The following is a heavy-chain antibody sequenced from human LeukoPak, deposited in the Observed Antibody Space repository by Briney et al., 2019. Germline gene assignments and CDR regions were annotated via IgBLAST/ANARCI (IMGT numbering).Heavy chain of an antibody. Sequence: PSETLSLTCTVSGGSISTYYWSWIRQPPGKGLEWIGYSHYSGSTNYNPSLKSRVTISVDTSKNQFSLKLRSVTAADTAVYYCARHVPGYSNTWPGPWGQGTLVTVFS. J-gene: IGHJ5*02. D-gene: IGHD4-11*01. CDR2: SHYSGST. CDR1: GGSISTYY. V-gene: IGHV4-59*08. CDR3: ARHVPGYSNTWPGP.